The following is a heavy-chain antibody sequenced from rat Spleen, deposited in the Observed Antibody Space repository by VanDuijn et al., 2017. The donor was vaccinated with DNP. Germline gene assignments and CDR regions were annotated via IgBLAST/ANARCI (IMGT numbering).Heavy chain of an antibody. CDR1: GFIFSDHY. V-gene: IGHV5-22*01. CDR3: AIRDWEVDFYY. Sequence: EVQLVESGGGLVQPGRPLNLSCAASGFIFSDHYMAWVRQAPKKGLEWVASISYEGGSTYYGDSVKGRFTISRDNAKNTLYLQMNSLRYEDTATYYCAIRDWEVDFYYWGQGVMVTVSS. J-gene: IGHJ2*01. D-gene: IGHD5-1*01. CDR2: ISYEGGST.